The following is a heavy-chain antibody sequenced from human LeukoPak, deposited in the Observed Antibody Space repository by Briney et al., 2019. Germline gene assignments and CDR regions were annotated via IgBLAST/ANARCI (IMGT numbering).Heavy chain of an antibody. V-gene: IGHV3-11*01. CDR3: AREIAADRGFDS. CDR1: GFTFNAHY. D-gene: IGHD6-6*01. CDR2: ISSGGSTT. Sequence: GGSLRLSCAASGFTFNAHYMSWIRQAPGKGLEGVSYISSGGSTTYYTDPVKGRFTISRDNGKNALYLQMNSLRAEDTAVYYCAREIAADRGFDSWGQGTLVTVSS. J-gene: IGHJ4*02.